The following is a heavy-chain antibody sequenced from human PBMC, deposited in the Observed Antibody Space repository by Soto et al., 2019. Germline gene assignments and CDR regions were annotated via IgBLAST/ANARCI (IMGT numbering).Heavy chain of an antibody. CDR2: IKQDGSEK. Sequence: EVQLVESGGGLVQPGGSLRLSCAASGFTFSSYWMSWVRQAPGKGLEWVANIKQDGSEKYYVDSVKGRFTISRDNAKNSLYLQMNSLRAEDTAVYYCARDSIVLMVYAMYPWGIDYWGQGTLVTVSS. J-gene: IGHJ4*02. CDR3: ARDSIVLMVYAMYPWGIDY. CDR1: GFTFSSYW. D-gene: IGHD2-8*01. V-gene: IGHV3-7*05.